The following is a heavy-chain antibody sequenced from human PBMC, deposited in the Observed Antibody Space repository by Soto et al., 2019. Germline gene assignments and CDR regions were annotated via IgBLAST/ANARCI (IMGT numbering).Heavy chain of an antibody. CDR1: GYTFTGYY. CDR3: ALEYSSSSSPDY. D-gene: IGHD6-6*01. CDR2: ISPNSGGT. Sequence: QVQLVQSGAEVKKPGASVKVSCKASGYTFTGYYMHWVRQAPGQGLEWMGWISPNSGGTNYAKKLRGRVTMTRDTSSSTAYMELRRLRSDDTAVYYCALEYSSSSSPDYWGQGTLVTVSS. J-gene: IGHJ4*02. V-gene: IGHV1-2*02.